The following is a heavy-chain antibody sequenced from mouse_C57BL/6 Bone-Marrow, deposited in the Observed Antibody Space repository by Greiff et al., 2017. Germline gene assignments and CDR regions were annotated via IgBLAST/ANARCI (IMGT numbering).Heavy chain of an antibody. Sequence: VQLKESGGGLVKPGGSLKLSCAASGFTFSSYAMSWVRQTREKRLEWVATISDGGSYTYYPDNVKGRFTIYRDNAKNNLYLQLSQLKSEDTAMYYCAREGDATVFWGQGTSVPVSS. J-gene: IGHJ4*01. V-gene: IGHV5-4*01. CDR1: GFTFSSYA. CDR2: ISDGGSYT. CDR3: AREGDATVF.